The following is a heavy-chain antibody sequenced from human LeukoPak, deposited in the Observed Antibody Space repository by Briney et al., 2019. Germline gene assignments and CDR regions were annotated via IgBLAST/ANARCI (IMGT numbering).Heavy chain of an antibody. Sequence: ASVMVSCKASGYTFTGYYMHWVRQAPGQGLEWMGWINPNSGGTNYAQKFQGRVTMTRDTSISTAHMELSRLRSDDTAVYYCARYGYSSSWYWFDPWGQGTLVTVSS. V-gene: IGHV1-2*02. D-gene: IGHD6-13*01. CDR2: INPNSGGT. CDR1: GYTFTGYY. J-gene: IGHJ5*02. CDR3: ARYGYSSSWYWFDP.